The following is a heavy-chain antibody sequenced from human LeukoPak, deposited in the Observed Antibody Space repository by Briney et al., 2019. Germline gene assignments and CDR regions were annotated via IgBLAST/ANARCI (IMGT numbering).Heavy chain of an antibody. CDR1: GGSISSSSYY. V-gene: IGHV4-39*01. CDR2: IYYSGST. Sequence: SETLSLTCTVSGGSISSSSYYWGWIRQPPGKGLEWIGSIYYSGSTYYNPSLKSRVTISVDTSKNQFSLKLSSVTAADTAVYYCARHQNYYDSRGYPPFDYWGQGTLVTVSS. CDR3: ARHQNYYDSRGYPPFDY. J-gene: IGHJ4*02. D-gene: IGHD3-22*01.